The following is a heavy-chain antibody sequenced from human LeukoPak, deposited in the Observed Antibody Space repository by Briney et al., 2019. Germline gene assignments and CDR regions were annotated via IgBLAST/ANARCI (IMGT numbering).Heavy chain of an antibody. J-gene: IGHJ4*02. CDR3: TRDLEYSSSSGRVGATLFDY. Sequence: PGGSLRLSCAASGFTFSSYWMSWVRQAPGKGLEWVGFIRSKAYGGTTEYAASVKGRFTISRDDSKSIAYLQMNSLKTEDTAVYYCTRDLEYSSSSGRVGATLFDYWGQGTLVTVSS. CDR2: IRSKAYGGTT. CDR1: GFTFSSYW. D-gene: IGHD6-6*01. V-gene: IGHV3-49*04.